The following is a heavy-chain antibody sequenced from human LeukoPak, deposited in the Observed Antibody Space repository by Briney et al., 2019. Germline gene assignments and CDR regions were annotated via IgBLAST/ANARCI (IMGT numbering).Heavy chain of an antibody. Sequence: GGSLRLSCAASGFTFSDYYMSWIRQAPGKGLEWVSYISSSSSYTNYADSVKGRFTISRDNAKNSLYLQMNSLRAEDTAVYYCARDLLDCSSTSCYRGYYYYYGMDVWGQGTTVTVSS. CDR2: ISSSSSYT. D-gene: IGHD2-2*01. V-gene: IGHV3-11*05. J-gene: IGHJ6*02. CDR3: ARDLLDCSSTSCYRGYYYYYGMDV. CDR1: GFTFSDYY.